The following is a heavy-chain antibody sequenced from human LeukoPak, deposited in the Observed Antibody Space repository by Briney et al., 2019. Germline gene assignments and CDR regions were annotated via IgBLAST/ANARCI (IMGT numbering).Heavy chain of an antibody. Sequence: GGSLRLSCAGSGFTFSSYWMHWVRQAPGKGLVWVSRISTDASSTTYADSVKGRFTISRDNAKNSLYLQMNSLRAEDTAVYYCERDHRGIYSPFDYWGQGTLVTVSS. CDR2: ISTDASST. CDR1: GFTFSSYW. CDR3: ERDHRGIYSPFDY. J-gene: IGHJ4*02. D-gene: IGHD2-21*01. V-gene: IGHV3-74*01.